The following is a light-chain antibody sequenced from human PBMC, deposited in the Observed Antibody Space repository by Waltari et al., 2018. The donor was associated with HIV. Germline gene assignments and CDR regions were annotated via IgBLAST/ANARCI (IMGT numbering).Light chain of an antibody. V-gene: IGLV1-44*01. CDR3: AAWEDSLNGPIWV. CDR1: SSNFGSYT. J-gene: IGLJ3*02. CDR2: SNN. Sequence: QSVLTQPPSASGTPGQRVTISCSGSSSNFGSYTVNWYQQIPGTAPKLLIFSNNYRPSGVPDRFSGSKSGNSASLAISGLHSDDEADYFCAAWEDSLNGPIWVFGGGTKLTVL.